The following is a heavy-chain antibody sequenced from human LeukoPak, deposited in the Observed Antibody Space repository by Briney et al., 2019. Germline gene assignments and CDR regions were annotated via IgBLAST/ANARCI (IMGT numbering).Heavy chain of an antibody. D-gene: IGHD3-3*01. V-gene: IGHV1-69*05. Sequence: ASVKVSCKASGYTFTRNGNNWVRQAPGQGLEWMGGIIPIFGTANYAQKFQGRVTITTDESTSTAYMELSSLRSEDTAVYYCARVHYDFWSGYYGNAFDIWGQGTMVTVSS. CDR3: ARVHYDFWSGYYGNAFDI. J-gene: IGHJ3*02. CDR2: IIPIFGTA. CDR1: GYTFTRNG.